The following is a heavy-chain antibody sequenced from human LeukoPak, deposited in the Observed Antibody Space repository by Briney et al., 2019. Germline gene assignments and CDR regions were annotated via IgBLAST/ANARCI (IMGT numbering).Heavy chain of an antibody. CDR3: ARPYAGAYTRLDP. V-gene: IGHV4-39*01. CDR2: IYYSGST. CDR1: GGSISSSSYY. D-gene: IGHD3-16*01. J-gene: IGHJ5*02. Sequence: PSETLSLTCTVSGGSISSSSYYWGWIRQPPGKGLEWIGSIYYSGSTYYNPSLKSRVTISVDTSKNQFSLKLSSVTAADTAVYYCARPYAGAYTRLDPWGQGTLVAVSS.